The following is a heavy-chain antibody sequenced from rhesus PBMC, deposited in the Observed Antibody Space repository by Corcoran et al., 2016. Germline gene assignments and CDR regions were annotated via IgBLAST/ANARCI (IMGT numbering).Heavy chain of an antibody. CDR1: VGSISDSYR. CDR2: IYGSSTST. CDR3: AQQCTGSGCYPNYGLDS. V-gene: IGHV4S10*01. D-gene: IGHD2-21*01. J-gene: IGHJ6*01. Sequence: QVQLQESGPGVVKPSETLSLTCAVSVGSISDSYRWSWIRQPPGTGLEWIGYIYGSSTSTNYNPSLKSRVTISKDTSKNQFSLKLSSVTAADTAVYYCAQQCTGSGCYPNYGLDSWGQGVVVTVSS.